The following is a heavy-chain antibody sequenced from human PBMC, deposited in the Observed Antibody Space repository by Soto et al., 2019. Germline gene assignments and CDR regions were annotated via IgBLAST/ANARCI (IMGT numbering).Heavy chain of an antibody. V-gene: IGHV4-31*03. Sequence: QVQLQESGPGLVKPSQTLSLTCTVSGGSISSGGYYWSWIRQHPGKGLEWIGYVYYSGSTYYNPSLKSRVTKSVDTSKNQSSLKPSSVTAADTAVYYCARVYGWSYYTRGYCFDYWGQGTLVTVSS. CDR2: VYYSGST. D-gene: IGHD3-10*01. CDR3: ARVYGWSYYTRGYCFDY. CDR1: GGSISSGGYY. J-gene: IGHJ4*02.